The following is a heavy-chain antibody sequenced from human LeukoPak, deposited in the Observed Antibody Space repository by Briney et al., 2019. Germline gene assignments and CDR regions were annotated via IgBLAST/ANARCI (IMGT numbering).Heavy chain of an antibody. V-gene: IGHV4-59*01. CDR3: ARGQKYSYGYRVTELGSGYFDY. J-gene: IGHJ4*02. Sequence: PSETLSLTCTVSGGSISSYYWNWIRQPPGKGLEWIGYIYYSGSTNYNPSLKSRVAISVDTSKNQFSLNLTSVTAADTAVYYCARGQKYSYGYRVTELGSGYFDYWGQGTLVTVSS. CDR2: IYYSGST. CDR1: GGSISSYY. D-gene: IGHD5-18*01.